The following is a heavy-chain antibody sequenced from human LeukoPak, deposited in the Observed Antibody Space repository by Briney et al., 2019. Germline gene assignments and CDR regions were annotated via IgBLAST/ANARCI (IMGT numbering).Heavy chain of an antibody. CDR3: AHRRTIAVTGFFDS. Sequence: SGPTLVNPTQTLTLTCTFSGFSLSTSGVGVGWIRQPPGKALEWLALIYWDDDKRYSPSLKSRLTITKDTSKNQVVLTMTNMDPVDTGTYYCAHRRTIAVTGFFDSWGQGTLVTVSS. CDR2: IYWDDDK. V-gene: IGHV2-5*02. J-gene: IGHJ4*02. D-gene: IGHD6-19*01. CDR1: GFSLSTSGVG.